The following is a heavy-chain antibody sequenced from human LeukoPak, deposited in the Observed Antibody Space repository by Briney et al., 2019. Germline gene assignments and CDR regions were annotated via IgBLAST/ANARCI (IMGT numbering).Heavy chain of an antibody. D-gene: IGHD3-10*01. Sequence: SETLSLTCTVSGGSISSYYWSWIRQPPGKGLEWIGYIYYSGSTNYNPSLKSRVTISVDTSKNQFSLKLSSVTAADTAVYYCARGLDTYYYGSGSFDYWGQGTLVTVSS. CDR1: GGSISSYY. V-gene: IGHV4-59*01. CDR2: IYYSGST. CDR3: ARGLDTYYYGSGSFDY. J-gene: IGHJ4*02.